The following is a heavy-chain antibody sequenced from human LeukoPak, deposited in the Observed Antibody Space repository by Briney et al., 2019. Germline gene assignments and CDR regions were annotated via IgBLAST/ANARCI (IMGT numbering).Heavy chain of an antibody. CDR3: ARDRRGCSGGSCYSADY. CDR1: GGTFSTYA. V-gene: IGHV1-69*01. Sequence: ASVTVSFTASGGTFSTYAISWVRQAPGQGLEWMGGIIPIFGSASYAQNFQGRVTITADESANTAYMEVSSLRSEDTAVYYCARDRRGCSGGSCYSADYWGQGTLVTVSS. D-gene: IGHD2-15*01. J-gene: IGHJ4*02. CDR2: IIPIFGSA.